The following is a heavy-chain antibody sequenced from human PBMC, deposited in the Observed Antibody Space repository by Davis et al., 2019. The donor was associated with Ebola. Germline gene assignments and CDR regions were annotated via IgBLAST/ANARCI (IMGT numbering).Heavy chain of an antibody. J-gene: IGHJ4*02. D-gene: IGHD4-11*01. Sequence: PGGSLRLSCEASGFSLSDSWMNWVRQTPGKGLEWVANVNGDGSQERYVDSVKGRFTMSRDNAKNSLSLQMNNLRAEDTGVYYCASWVSKSNYWGQGVLVTVSS. CDR1: GFSLSDSW. CDR2: VNGDGSQE. V-gene: IGHV3-7*01. CDR3: ASWVSKSNY.